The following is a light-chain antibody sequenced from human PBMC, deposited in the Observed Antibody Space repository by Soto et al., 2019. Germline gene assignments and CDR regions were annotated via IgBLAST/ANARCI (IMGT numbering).Light chain of an antibody. CDR3: QRHKKYYRK. V-gene: IGKV1-5*01. Sequence: DIQMTQSPSTLSASVGDRVAITCRASQSISDWLAWYQQKPRKAPKILIYDASSLESGVPSRFTGSGSETAFTLTIRGLQPDDFAIFYCQRHKKYYRKLGQGTKVDI. CDR2: DAS. CDR1: QSISDW. J-gene: IGKJ1*01.